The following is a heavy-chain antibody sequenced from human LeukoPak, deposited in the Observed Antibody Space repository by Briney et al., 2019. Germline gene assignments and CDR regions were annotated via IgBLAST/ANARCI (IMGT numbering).Heavy chain of an antibody. Sequence: GGSLRLSCAASGFTFSSYTMNWVRQAPGKGLEWVANIKQDGSEKYYVDSVKGRFTISRDNAKNSLYLQMNSLRAEDTAVYYCARSGYSSGWYVVYYYYMDVWGKGTTVTISS. CDR2: IKQDGSEK. D-gene: IGHD6-19*01. CDR1: GFTFSSYT. V-gene: IGHV3-7*01. J-gene: IGHJ6*03. CDR3: ARSGYSSGWYVVYYYYMDV.